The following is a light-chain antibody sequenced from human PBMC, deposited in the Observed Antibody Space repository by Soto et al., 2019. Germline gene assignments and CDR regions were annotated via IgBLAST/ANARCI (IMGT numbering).Light chain of an antibody. CDR3: SSYTRTSTLV. Sequence: QSVLTQPASVSGSPGQSITISCTGTSSDVGGYNYVSWYQHHPGKAPKLMIFEVSNRPSGVSNRFSGSKSGNTASLTISGLQPEDEADYFCSSYTRTSTLVFGGGTKVTVL. J-gene: IGLJ2*01. CDR1: SSDVGGYNY. V-gene: IGLV2-14*01. CDR2: EVS.